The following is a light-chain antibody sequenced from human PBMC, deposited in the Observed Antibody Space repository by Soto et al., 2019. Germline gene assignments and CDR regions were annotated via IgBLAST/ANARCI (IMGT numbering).Light chain of an antibody. CDR1: ESIRTF. CDR2: GAS. CDR3: QQRSNWPPYT. J-gene: IGKJ2*01. V-gene: IGKV3-11*01. Sequence: EIVLTQSPATPSLSPGERAILSCRASESIRTFLAWYQQKPGQAPRLLIYGASSRATGIPARFSGSGSGADFALTISNLEPEDSAVYYCQQRSNWPPYTFGQGTKLEIK.